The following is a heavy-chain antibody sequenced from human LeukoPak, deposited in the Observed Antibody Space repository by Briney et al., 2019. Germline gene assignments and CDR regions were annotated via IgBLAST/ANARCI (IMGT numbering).Heavy chain of an antibody. J-gene: IGHJ6*02. CDR3: ATWAFFHNLDV. Sequence: GGSLRLSCAASGFTIGPYAMYWVRQGPGRGLEWVSVIKADGSGTFYADSVRGRFTTSRDNSKNSLYLQMNSLTSEDTALYYCATWAFFHNLDVWGQGTTVIVSS. CDR1: GFTIGPYA. V-gene: IGHV3-43*02. D-gene: IGHD5-24*01. CDR2: IKADGSGT.